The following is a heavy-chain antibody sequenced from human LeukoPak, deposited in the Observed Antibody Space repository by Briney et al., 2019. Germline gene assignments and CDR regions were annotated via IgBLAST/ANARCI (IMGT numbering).Heavy chain of an antibody. CDR1: GGSISSGDYY. J-gene: IGHJ4*02. Sequence: PSQTLSLTCTVSGGSISSGDYYWSWIRQPPGKGLEWIGYIYYSGSTYYSPSLKSRVTISIDTSKNQFSLKLNSVTAADTAVYYCARGGGWSPYFFDSWGQGTLVTVSS. V-gene: IGHV4-31*03. D-gene: IGHD6-19*01. CDR2: IYYSGST. CDR3: ARGGGWSPYFFDS.